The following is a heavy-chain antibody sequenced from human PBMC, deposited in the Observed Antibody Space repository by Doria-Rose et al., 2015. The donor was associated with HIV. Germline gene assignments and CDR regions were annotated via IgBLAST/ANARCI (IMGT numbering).Heavy chain of an antibody. J-gene: IGHJ4*02. CDR1: GGSISSYY. CDR2: IYYAGNT. Sequence: QLQESVPGLVKPSETLSLTCTVSGGSISSYYWSWIRQPPGKGLEWIGYIYYAGNTNSNPSLKSRVTISVDTFKNQFSLRLNSVTAADTAVYYCATDRGSGWTFDYWGQGTLVTVSS. V-gene: IGHV4-59*01. CDR3: ATDRGSGWTFDY. D-gene: IGHD6-19*01.